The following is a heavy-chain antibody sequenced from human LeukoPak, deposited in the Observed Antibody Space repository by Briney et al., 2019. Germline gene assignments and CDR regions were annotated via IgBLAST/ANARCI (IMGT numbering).Heavy chain of an antibody. Sequence: SETLSLTCTVSGGSISSYYWSWIRQPPGKGLEWIGEINHSGSTNYNPSLKSRVTISVDTSKNQFSLKLSSVTAADTAVYYCARRKDHYGDYPVYYFDYWGQGTLVTVSS. CDR3: ARRKDHYGDYPVYYFDY. CDR1: GGSISSYY. J-gene: IGHJ4*02. V-gene: IGHV4-34*01. D-gene: IGHD4-17*01. CDR2: INHSGST.